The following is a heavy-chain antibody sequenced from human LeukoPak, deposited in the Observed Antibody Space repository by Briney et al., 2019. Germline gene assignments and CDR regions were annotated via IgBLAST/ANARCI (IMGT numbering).Heavy chain of an antibody. Sequence: PSETLSLTCTVSGGSISSSSYYWGWIRQPPGKGLEWIGSIYYSGSTYYNPSLKSRVTISVDTSKNQFSLKLSSVTAADTAVYYCARGHEYSSSSDYFDYWGQGTLVTVSS. CDR2: IYYSGST. D-gene: IGHD6-6*01. CDR1: GGSISSSSYY. V-gene: IGHV4-39*01. CDR3: ARGHEYSSSSDYFDY. J-gene: IGHJ4*02.